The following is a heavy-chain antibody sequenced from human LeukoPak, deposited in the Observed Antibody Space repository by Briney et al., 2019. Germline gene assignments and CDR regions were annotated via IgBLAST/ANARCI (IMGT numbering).Heavy chain of an antibody. D-gene: IGHD1-26*01. J-gene: IGHJ4*02. CDR3: ARDPYPGQWEYYFDY. V-gene: IGHV3-64*01. CDR1: GFTFSSYA. CDR2: ISSNGDST. Sequence: GGSLRLSCAASGFTFSSYAMHWVRQAPGKGLEYVSAISSNGDSTYYANSVKGRFTISRDNSKNTLYLQTGRLRADDMAVYYCARDPYPGQWEYYFDYWGQGTLVTVSS.